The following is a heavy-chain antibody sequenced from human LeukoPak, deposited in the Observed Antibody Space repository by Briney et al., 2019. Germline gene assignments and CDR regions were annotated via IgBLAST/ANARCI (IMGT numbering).Heavy chain of an antibody. Sequence: GGSLRLSCAASGFTVSSNYMSWARQAPGKGLEWVSVIYSGGSTYYADSVKGRFTISRHNSKNTLYLQMNSLRAEDTAVYYCARESGQQLVRTNYYYGMDVWGQGTTVTVSS. D-gene: IGHD6-13*01. CDR1: GFTVSSNY. J-gene: IGHJ6*02. CDR3: ARESGQQLVRTNYYYGMDV. CDR2: IYSGGST. V-gene: IGHV3-53*04.